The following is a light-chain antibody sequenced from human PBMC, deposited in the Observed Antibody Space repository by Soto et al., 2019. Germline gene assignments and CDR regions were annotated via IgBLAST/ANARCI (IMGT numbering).Light chain of an antibody. CDR2: EVA. Sequence: QSVLTQPASVSGSPGQSITISCTGTNSDVGAYPYVSWYQQHPGNAPKLLIYEVADRPSGVSDRFSGSKSGNTASLTISALQADDEAVYYCSSYATSGTNVIFGGGTKVTVL. V-gene: IGLV2-14*03. CDR3: SSYATSGTNVI. CDR1: NSDVGAYPY. J-gene: IGLJ2*01.